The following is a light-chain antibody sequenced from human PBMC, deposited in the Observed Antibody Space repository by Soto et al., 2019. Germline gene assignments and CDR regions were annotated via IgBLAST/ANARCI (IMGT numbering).Light chain of an antibody. CDR1: SSDIGGYNF. CDR2: DVG. J-gene: IGLJ2*01. Sequence: QSAPTQPRSVSGSPGQSVTISCTGTSSDIGGYNFVSWYQQHPGKAPKVMIYDVGKRPSGVPDRFSGSKSGNTASLTISGLQADDEGDYYCCSYAGSYTLVFGGGTKLTVL. V-gene: IGLV2-11*01. CDR3: CSYAGSYTLV.